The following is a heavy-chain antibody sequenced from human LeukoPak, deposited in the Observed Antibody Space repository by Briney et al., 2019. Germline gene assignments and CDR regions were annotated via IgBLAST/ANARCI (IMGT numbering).Heavy chain of an antibody. CDR2: IISGTSFI. Sequence: AGCMTPACPASGFTLSSNNMNWVRPPAWEVREWVAFIISGTSFISYADSVTGRFTISRDNAKSSLYLQMNSVRVEDTALYFCAREEDPTVASIPFDYWGQGALVTVSS. J-gene: IGHJ4*02. CDR3: AREEDPTVASIPFDY. CDR1: GFTLSSNN. D-gene: IGHD5-12*01. V-gene: IGHV3-21*01.